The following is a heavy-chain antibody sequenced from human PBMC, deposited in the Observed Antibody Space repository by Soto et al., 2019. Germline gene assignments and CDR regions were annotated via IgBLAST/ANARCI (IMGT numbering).Heavy chain of an antibody. D-gene: IGHD6-25*01. V-gene: IGHV1-69*13. J-gene: IGHJ3*02. CDR2: IIPIFGTA. CDR1: GGTFSSYA. Sequence: SVKVSCKASGGTFSSYAISWVRQAPGQGLEWMGGIIPIFGTANYAQKFQGRVTITADESTSTAYMELSSLRSEDTAVYYCARKGHRGPRDAFDIWRQGTMVTVSS. CDR3: ARKGHRGPRDAFDI.